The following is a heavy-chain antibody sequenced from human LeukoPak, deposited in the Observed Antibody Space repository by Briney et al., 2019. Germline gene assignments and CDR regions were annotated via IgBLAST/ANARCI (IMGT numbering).Heavy chain of an antibody. CDR1: GFTFSSYA. CDR2: ISGSGGST. J-gene: IGHJ4*02. D-gene: IGHD2-2*01. V-gene: IGHV3-23*01. CDR3: ATLLVVPAAKGPYFDY. Sequence: PGGSLRLSCAASGFTFSSYAMSWVRQAPGKGLEWVSAISGSGGSTYYADSVKGRFTISRDNSKNTLYLQMNSLRAEDTAVYYCATLLVVPAAKGPYFDYWGQRTLVTVSS.